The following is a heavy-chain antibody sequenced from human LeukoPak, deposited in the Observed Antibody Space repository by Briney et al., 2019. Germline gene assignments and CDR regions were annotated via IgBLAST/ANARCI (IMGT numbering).Heavy chain of an antibody. V-gene: IGHV3-23*01. CDR2: ISGSGGGI. Sequence: GGSLRLSCAASRFTFSSYVMSWVRQAPGKGLEWVSAISGSGGGIYYADSVKGRFTVSRDNSKNTLYLQMNTLRAEDTAVYYCAKDEDARPMYFQDWGQGTLVTVSS. CDR1: RFTFSSYV. J-gene: IGHJ1*01. D-gene: IGHD3-10*02. CDR3: AKDEDARPMYFQD.